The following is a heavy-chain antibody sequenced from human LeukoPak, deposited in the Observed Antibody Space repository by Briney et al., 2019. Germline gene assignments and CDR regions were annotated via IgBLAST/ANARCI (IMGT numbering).Heavy chain of an antibody. V-gene: IGHV3-21*05. Sequence: GGSLRLSCAASGFTFSSYSMNWVRQAPGKGLEWVSYISSSSSYTNYADSVKGRFTISRDNAKNSLYLQMNSLRAEDTAVYYCARTRVSRVYYDILTGPTYFDYWGQGTLVTVSS. CDR1: GFTFSSYS. CDR2: ISSSSSYT. J-gene: IGHJ4*02. CDR3: ARTRVSRVYYDILTGPTYFDY. D-gene: IGHD3-9*01.